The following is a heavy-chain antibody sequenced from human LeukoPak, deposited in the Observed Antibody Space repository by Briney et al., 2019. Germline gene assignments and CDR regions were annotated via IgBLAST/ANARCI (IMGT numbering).Heavy chain of an antibody. V-gene: IGHV4-4*07. CDR3: AREGGRWELLPFDY. CDR1: GGSISSYY. J-gene: IGHJ4*02. CDR2: IHTSGST. Sequence: SETLSLTCTVSGGSISSYYWSWIRQPAGKGLEWIGRIHTSGSTNYNPSLKSRVTISVDKSRNQFSLKLSSVTAADTAVYYCAREGGRWELLPFDYWGQGTLVTVSS. D-gene: IGHD1-26*01.